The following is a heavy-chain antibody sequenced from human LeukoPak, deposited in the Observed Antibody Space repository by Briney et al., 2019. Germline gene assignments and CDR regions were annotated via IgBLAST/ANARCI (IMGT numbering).Heavy chain of an antibody. Sequence: GESLKISCQGSGYTFTSYWIGWVRQMPVKGLEWMGSIYPGDSDTKYSPSFQGQVTISVDKSTNTAYLQWKSLKASDTAMCYCARGDVVRGVSWFDSWGQGALVTVSS. CDR1: GYTFTSYW. J-gene: IGHJ5*01. D-gene: IGHD2-21*02. CDR2: IYPGDSDT. V-gene: IGHV5-51*01. CDR3: ARGDVVRGVSWFDS.